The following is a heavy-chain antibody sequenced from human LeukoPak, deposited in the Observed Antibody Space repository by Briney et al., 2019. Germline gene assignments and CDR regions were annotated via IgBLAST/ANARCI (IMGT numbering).Heavy chain of an antibody. V-gene: IGHV3-21*01. D-gene: IGHD5-12*01. J-gene: IGHJ6*03. CDR3: ARDPYSGHYGNDYYYYMDV. CDR1: GFPFNTYG. CDR2: ITSSSSYA. Sequence: PGGSLRLSCAASGFPFNTYGMSWVRQAPGKRLEWVSSITSSSSYAFYADSVKGRFTISRDNAKSSLYLQMNNLRAEDTAVYYCARDPYSGHYGNDYYYYMDVWGKGTTVTISS.